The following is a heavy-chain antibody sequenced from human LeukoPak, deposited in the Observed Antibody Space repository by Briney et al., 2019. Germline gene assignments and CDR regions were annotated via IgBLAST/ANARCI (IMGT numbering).Heavy chain of an antibody. CDR2: ISGSGGST. J-gene: IGHJ3*02. Sequence: GGSLRLSCSASGFIFRSYSMNWVRQTPGKGLEWVSAISGSGGSTYYADSVKGRFTISRDNSKNTLYLQMNGLRAEDTAMYYCAKVSLNMVNDAFDIWGQGTMVSVSS. V-gene: IGHV3-23*01. CDR1: GFIFRSYS. D-gene: IGHD4/OR15-4a*01. CDR3: AKVSLNMVNDAFDI.